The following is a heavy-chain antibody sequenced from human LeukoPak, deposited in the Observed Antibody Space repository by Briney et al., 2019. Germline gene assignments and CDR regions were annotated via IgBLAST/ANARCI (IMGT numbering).Heavy chain of an antibody. Sequence: SGGSLRLSCAASGFTFSSYSMNWVRQAPGKGLEGVSYISSSSSYIYYADSVKGRFTISRDNAKDLLYLQMNSLRAEDTAVYYCARDEEKGYYYDSSGYNFDYWGQGTLVTVSS. V-gene: IGHV3-21*01. D-gene: IGHD3-22*01. CDR1: GFTFSSYS. CDR3: ARDEEKGYYYDSSGYNFDY. J-gene: IGHJ4*02. CDR2: ISSSSSYI.